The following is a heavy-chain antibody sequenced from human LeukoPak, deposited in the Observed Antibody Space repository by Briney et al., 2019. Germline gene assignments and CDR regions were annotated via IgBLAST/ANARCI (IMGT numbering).Heavy chain of an antibody. CDR1: GFTFEDYG. D-gene: IGHD2-21*02. Sequence: GGSLRLSCTASGFTFEDYGMGWVRQAPGKGLEWVSAINWDGGSTGYGDSVKGRFTISRDKPKNSLYLQMTSLRAEDTALYYCARGDEGSFDIWGQGTMVTVSS. V-gene: IGHV3-20*04. CDR3: ARGDEGSFDI. CDR2: INWDGGST. J-gene: IGHJ3*02.